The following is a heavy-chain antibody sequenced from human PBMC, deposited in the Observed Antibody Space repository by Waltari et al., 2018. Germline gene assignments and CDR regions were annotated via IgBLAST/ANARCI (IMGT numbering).Heavy chain of an antibody. J-gene: IGHJ6*02. CDR3: ARVGATVHYYYYYGMDV. V-gene: IGHV1-24*01. D-gene: IGHD1-26*01. CDR1: GYTLTELS. Sequence: QVQLVQSGAEVKKPGASVKVSCQVSGYTLTELSMHWVRQAPGKGLEWMGGFDPEDGETIYAQKFQGRVTITTDESTSTAYMELSSLRSEDTAVYYCARVGATVHYYYYYGMDVWGQGTTVTVSS. CDR2: FDPEDGET.